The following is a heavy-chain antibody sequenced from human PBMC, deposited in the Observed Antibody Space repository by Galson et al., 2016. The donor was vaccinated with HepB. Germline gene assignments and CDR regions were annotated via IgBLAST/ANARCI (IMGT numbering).Heavy chain of an antibody. J-gene: IGHJ4*02. V-gene: IGHV3-23*01. D-gene: IGHD2-15*01. CDR3: ASWRVGGLLFRDY. CDR2: ISGSGDNT. CDR1: GFAVSTNY. Sequence: SLRLSCAASGFAVSTNYLSWVRQAPGKGLEWVSGISGSGDNTYYADSVKGRFTISRDNSKNTLYLQINSLRAGDTALYYCASWRVGGLLFRDYWGQGTVVTVSS.